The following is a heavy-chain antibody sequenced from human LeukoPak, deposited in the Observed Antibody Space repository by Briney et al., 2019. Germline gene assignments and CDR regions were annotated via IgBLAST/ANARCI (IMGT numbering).Heavy chain of an antibody. J-gene: IGHJ4*02. D-gene: IGHD3-22*01. CDR2: VSGSGGRR. CDR3: AKDPYDSSGYYHDY. CDR1: GFTFSSHA. V-gene: IGHV3-23*01. Sequence: GGSLRLSCAASGFTFSSHAMNWVRQAPGKGLYWVSAVSGSGGRREYADAVKGRFTISRDNSKNTVYLQMNNLRDEVTAVYYCAKDPYDSSGYYHDYWGQGTLVTVSS.